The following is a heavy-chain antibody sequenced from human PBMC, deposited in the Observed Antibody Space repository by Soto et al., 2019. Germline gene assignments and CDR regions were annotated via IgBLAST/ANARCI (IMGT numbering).Heavy chain of an antibody. Sequence: QVQLVESGGGVVQPGRSLRLSCAASGFTFSSYGMHWVRQAPGKGLERVAVISYDGSNKYYADSVKGRFTISRDNSKNTLYLQMNSLRAEDTAVYYCAKDHSSWSHYYGMDVWGQGTTVTVSS. CDR3: AKDHSSWSHYYGMDV. CDR2: ISYDGSNK. J-gene: IGHJ6*02. CDR1: GFTFSSYG. D-gene: IGHD6-13*01. V-gene: IGHV3-30*18.